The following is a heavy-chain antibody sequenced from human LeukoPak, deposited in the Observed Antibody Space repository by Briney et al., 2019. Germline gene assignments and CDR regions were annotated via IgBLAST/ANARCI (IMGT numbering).Heavy chain of an antibody. D-gene: IGHD3-22*01. Sequence: EASVKVSCKSSGGTFSSYAISWVRQAPGQGLEWMGGIIPIFGTANYAQKFQGRVTMTRDTSIRTAYMELSRLTSDDTAVYYCATDDSSGFYLGAVNYWGQGTRVTVSS. J-gene: IGHJ4*02. CDR1: GGTFSSYA. CDR2: IIPIFGTA. CDR3: ATDDSSGFYLGAVNY. V-gene: IGHV1-69*05.